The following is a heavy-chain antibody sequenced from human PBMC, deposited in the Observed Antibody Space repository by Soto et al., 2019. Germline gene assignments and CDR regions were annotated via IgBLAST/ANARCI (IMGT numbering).Heavy chain of an antibody. Sequence: QVQLQESGPGLVKPSGTLSLTCAVSGGSISTSNWWRWVRQPPGKGLEWIGEVYHSGSTNYNPSFKSRVAMSVDKSKNQFSLKLTSVPAADTALYYCARTSTSGTRFDSWGQGSLVPVSS. V-gene: IGHV4-4*02. D-gene: IGHD1-1*01. CDR1: GGSISTSNW. CDR3: ARTSTSGTRFDS. J-gene: IGHJ4*02. CDR2: VYHSGST.